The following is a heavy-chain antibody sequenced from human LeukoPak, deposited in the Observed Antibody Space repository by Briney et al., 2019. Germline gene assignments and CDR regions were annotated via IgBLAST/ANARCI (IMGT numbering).Heavy chain of an antibody. CDR2: IYYTGST. CDR3: ARLVSYDVLTENFYKYYMDV. V-gene: IGHV4-39*01. J-gene: IGHJ6*03. Sequence: PSETLSLTCTVSSGSISSNNYYWGWIRQPPGKGLEWIGSIYYTGSTFYNPSLKSRVTMSLDALKNQFTLKVTSVTATDMAVYYCARLVSYDVLTENFYKYYMDVWGKGTTVTVSS. CDR1: SGSISSNNYY. D-gene: IGHD3-9*01.